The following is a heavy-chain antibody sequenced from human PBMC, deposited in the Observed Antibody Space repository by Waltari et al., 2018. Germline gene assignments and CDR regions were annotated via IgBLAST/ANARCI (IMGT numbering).Heavy chain of an antibody. Sequence: QVQLVESGGGVVQPGRSLRLSCAASGITFSGYGIHWVRQAPGRGVEWVAMTPYEGSGEYDADSVKGRFTVSRDNFKNMVYRQMNSLRVEDTAVYYCARDPHELWSGRNWFDPWGQGTLVTVSS. J-gene: IGHJ5*02. CDR3: ARDPHELWSGRNWFDP. CDR1: GITFSGYG. V-gene: IGHV3-33*01. D-gene: IGHD3-3*01. CDR2: TPYEGSGE.